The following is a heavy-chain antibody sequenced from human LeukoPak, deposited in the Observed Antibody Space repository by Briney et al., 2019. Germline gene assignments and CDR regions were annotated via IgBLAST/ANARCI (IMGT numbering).Heavy chain of an antibody. V-gene: IGHV4-59*08. Sequence: SETLSLTCAVYGGSFSGYYWSWIRQPPGKGLEWIGYIYYSGSTNYNPSLKSRVTISVDTSKNQFSLKLSSVTAADTAVYYCARQGGYSYGSDAFDIWGQGTMVTVSS. D-gene: IGHD5-18*01. J-gene: IGHJ3*02. CDR1: GGSFSGYY. CDR3: ARQGGYSYGSDAFDI. CDR2: IYYSGST.